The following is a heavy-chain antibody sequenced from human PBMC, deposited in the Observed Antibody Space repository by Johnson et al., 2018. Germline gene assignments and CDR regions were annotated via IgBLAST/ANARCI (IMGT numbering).Heavy chain of an antibody. CDR3: PKDWLTRRYYDYRAV. CDR2: ISYDGSNK. CDR1: GFNFSNYA. V-gene: IGHV3-30-3*01. J-gene: IGHJ6*03. D-gene: IGHD3-10*01. Sequence: QVQLVQSGGGVVQPGRSLRLSCAASGFNFSNYAMHWVRQAPGKGLEWVAGISYDGSNKYYADSVKVQFPISQDNSQNTLYLQMHSLRGEDMAVFYCPKDWLTRRYYDYRAVWGKGTTVTVSS.